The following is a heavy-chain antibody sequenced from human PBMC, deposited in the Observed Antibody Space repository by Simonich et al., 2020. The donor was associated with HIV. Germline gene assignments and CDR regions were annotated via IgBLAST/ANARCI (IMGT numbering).Heavy chain of an antibody. J-gene: IGHJ3*02. CDR3: ARVLQFLYAFDI. CDR1: GYSISSGYY. V-gene: IGHV4-38-2*01. D-gene: IGHD3-3*01. CDR2: IYHSGST. Sequence: QVQLQESGPGLVKPSETLSLTCAVSGYSISSGYYWGWIRQPPGKGLEWIGSIYHSGSTHSNPSLKIRVTISVDTSKNQFSLKLSSVTAADTAVYYCARVLQFLYAFDIWGQGTMVTVSS.